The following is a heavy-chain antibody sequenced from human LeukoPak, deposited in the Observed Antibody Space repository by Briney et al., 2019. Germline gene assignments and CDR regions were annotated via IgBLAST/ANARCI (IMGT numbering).Heavy chain of an antibody. D-gene: IGHD5-12*01. CDR2: IWYDGSNK. CDR1: GFTFSSYG. Sequence: PGGSLRLSCAASGFTFSSYGMHWVRQAPGKGLEWVAFIWYDGSNKYYADSVKGRFTISRDNSKNTLYLQMNSLRAEDTAVYYCAKSRYSGYDYGVYWGQGTLVTVSS. J-gene: IGHJ4*02. CDR3: AKSRYSGYDYGVY. V-gene: IGHV3-30*02.